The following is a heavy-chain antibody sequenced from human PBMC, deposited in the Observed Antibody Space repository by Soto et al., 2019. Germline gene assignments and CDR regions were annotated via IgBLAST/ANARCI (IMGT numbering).Heavy chain of an antibody. V-gene: IGHV4-34*01. CDR3: ARHEPTYTSSSRGLDY. D-gene: IGHD6-6*01. J-gene: IGHJ4*02. Sequence: SETLPLTCAVYGGSFSGYYWSWTRQPPGKGLEWIGESNDSGSTNYNPSLKSRGTISGDTSKNQFSLKLISVTAADTAVYYCARHEPTYTSSSRGLDYWGQGTLVTVSS. CDR2: SNDSGST. CDR1: GGSFSGYY.